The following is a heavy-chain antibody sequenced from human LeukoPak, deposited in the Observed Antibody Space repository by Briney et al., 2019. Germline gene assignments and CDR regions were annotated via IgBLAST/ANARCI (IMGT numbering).Heavy chain of an antibody. CDR2: ISAYNGNT. D-gene: IGHD3-22*01. Sequence: ASVKASCKASGYTFTSYGISWVRQAPGQGLEWMGWISAYNGNTNYAQKLQGRVTMTTDTSTSTAYMELRSLRSDDTAVYYCARVTHYYDSSGYRNWFDPWGQGTLVTVSS. V-gene: IGHV1-18*01. CDR3: ARVTHYYDSSGYRNWFDP. CDR1: GYTFTSYG. J-gene: IGHJ5*02.